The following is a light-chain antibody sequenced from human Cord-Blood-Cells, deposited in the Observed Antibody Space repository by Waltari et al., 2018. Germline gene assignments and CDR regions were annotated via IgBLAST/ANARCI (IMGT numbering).Light chain of an antibody. J-gene: IGKJ1*01. CDR1: QSVLYSSNNKNY. CDR3: QQYYSTPWT. CDR2: WAS. V-gene: IGKV4-1*01. Sequence: DIVMTKSPDSLAVSLGERATINCKSSQSVLYSSNNKNYLAWYQQKPGQPPKLLIYWASTRESGVPDRFSGSGSGTDFTLTISSLQAEDVAVYYCQQYYSTPWTFGQGP.